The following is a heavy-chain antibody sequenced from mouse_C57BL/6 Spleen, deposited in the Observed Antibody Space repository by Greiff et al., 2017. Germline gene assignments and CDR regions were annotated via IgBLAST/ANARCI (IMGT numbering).Heavy chain of an antibody. CDR1: GFTFSSYA. Sequence: EVHLVESGGGLVKPGGSLKLSCAASGFTFSSYAMSWVRQTPEKRLEWVATISDGGSYTYYPDNVKGRFTISRDNATNNLYLQMSHLKSEDTAMYYCARDQTGAGAMDYWGQGTSVTVSS. J-gene: IGHJ4*01. CDR2: ISDGGSYT. CDR3: ARDQTGAGAMDY. V-gene: IGHV5-4*01. D-gene: IGHD4-1*01.